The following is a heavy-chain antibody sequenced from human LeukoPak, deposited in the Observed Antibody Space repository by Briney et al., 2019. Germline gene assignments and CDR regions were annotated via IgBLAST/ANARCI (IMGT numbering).Heavy chain of an antibody. CDR1: GGSISGYY. J-gene: IGHJ4*02. Sequence: KPSETLTLTCTVSGGSISGYYWSWIRQPPGKGLEWIGYIFYSGSTNYNPSLKSRVTISVDTSKNQFSLKLSSVTAADTAVYYCAGGEWDLLFDYWGQGTLVTVSS. CDR3: AGGEWDLLFDY. V-gene: IGHV4-59*01. D-gene: IGHD1-26*01. CDR2: IFYSGST.